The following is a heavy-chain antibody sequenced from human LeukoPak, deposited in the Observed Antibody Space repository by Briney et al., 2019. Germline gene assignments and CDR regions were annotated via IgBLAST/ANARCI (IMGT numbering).Heavy chain of an antibody. CDR2: IYYSGTT. J-gene: IGHJ4*02. Sequence: SETLSLACTVSGGSISSSSYYWGWIRQSPGKGLKWIGSIYYSGTTYYNPSLKSRVTISVDTSKNQFSLKLTSVTAADTAVYYCAGAYYYDSSGYPPFDYWGQGTLVTVSS. CDR3: AGAYYYDSSGYPPFDY. CDR1: GGSISSSSYY. V-gene: IGHV4-39*01. D-gene: IGHD3-22*01.